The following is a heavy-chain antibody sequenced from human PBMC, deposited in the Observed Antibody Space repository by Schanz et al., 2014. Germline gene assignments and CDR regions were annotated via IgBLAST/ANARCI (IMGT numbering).Heavy chain of an antibody. CDR3: TRGNPPSSDLSP. J-gene: IGHJ5*02. CDR1: GFTFSSHS. V-gene: IGHV3-48*01. D-gene: IGHD3-3*01. CDR2: ISGSGNTI. Sequence: EVQLVESGGGLVQPGGSLRLSCVASGFTFSSHSMNWVRQAPGQGLEWLSYISGSGNTIYYADSVKGRFTISRDDSKNTVYLQMNSLTAEDTAVYYCTRGNPPSSDLSPWGQGTLVIVSS.